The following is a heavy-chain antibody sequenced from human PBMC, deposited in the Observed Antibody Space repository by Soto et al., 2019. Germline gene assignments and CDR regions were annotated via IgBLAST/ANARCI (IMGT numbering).Heavy chain of an antibody. D-gene: IGHD2-2*02. CDR1: GFTFGDYA. V-gene: IGHV3-49*04. CDR2: IRSKAYGGTT. Sequence: GGSLRLSCTASGFTFGDYAMSWVRQAPGKGLEWVGFIRSKAYGGTTEYAASVKGRFTISRDDSKSIAYLQMNSLKTEDTAVYYCTRAFRYCSSTSCYKGSLDYYGMDVWGQGTTVTVSS. J-gene: IGHJ6*02. CDR3: TRAFRYCSSTSCYKGSLDYYGMDV.